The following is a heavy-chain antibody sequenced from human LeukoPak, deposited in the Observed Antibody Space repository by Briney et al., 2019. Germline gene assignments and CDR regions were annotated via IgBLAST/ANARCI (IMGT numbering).Heavy chain of an antibody. CDR3: ARGVHYYDSSGYLGY. Sequence: SETLSLTCAVYGGSFCGYYWSWIRQPPGEGREWIGEINDSGSTNYNPSLKSRVTISVDTSKNHFSLKLSSVTAADTAVYYCARGVHYYDSSGYLGYWGQGTLVTVSS. CDR2: INDSGST. V-gene: IGHV4-34*01. CDR1: GGSFCGYY. D-gene: IGHD3-22*01. J-gene: IGHJ4*02.